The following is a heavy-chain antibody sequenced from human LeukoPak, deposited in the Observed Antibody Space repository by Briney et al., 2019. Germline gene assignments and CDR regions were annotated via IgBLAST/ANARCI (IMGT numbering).Heavy chain of an antibody. V-gene: IGHV3-21*01. D-gene: IGHD4-23*01. CDR2: ITASNTYI. J-gene: IGHJ1*01. CDR3: ARANGGNSVEYFQH. CDR1: GFTFSTYS. Sequence: SGGSLRFSCAASGFTFSTYSMNWVRQAPGKGLEWVSSITASNTYIYHADSVKGRFTVSRDDAKNSLYLQMNSPRVEDTAVYYCARANGGNSVEYFQHWGQGTLVTVSS.